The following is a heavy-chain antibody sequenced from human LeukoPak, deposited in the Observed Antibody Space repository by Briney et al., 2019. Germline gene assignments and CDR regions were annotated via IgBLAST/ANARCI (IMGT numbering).Heavy chain of an antibody. CDR2: MNPNSGNT. CDR1: GYTFTSYD. Sequence: ASVKVSCKASGYTFTSYDINWVRQATGRGLEWMGWMNPNSGNTGYAQKFQGRVTMTRNTSISTAYMELSSLRPEDTAVYYCARGKYYYDSSGYSNWFDPWGQGTLVTVSS. CDR3: ARGKYYYDSSGYSNWFDP. V-gene: IGHV1-8*01. J-gene: IGHJ5*02. D-gene: IGHD3-22*01.